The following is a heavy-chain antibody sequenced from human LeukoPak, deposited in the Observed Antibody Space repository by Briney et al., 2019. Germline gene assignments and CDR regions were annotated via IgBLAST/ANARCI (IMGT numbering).Heavy chain of an antibody. V-gene: IGHV1-18*01. Sequence: GSSVKVSCKASGGTFSSYAISWVRQAPGQGLEWMGWISAYNGDTNYAQNFQGRVTMTTDTSTSTAYMELRSLRSDDTAVYYCARGGSSWFVDYWGQGTLVTVSS. J-gene: IGHJ4*02. CDR2: ISAYNGDT. CDR1: GGTFSSYA. CDR3: ARGGSSWFVDY. D-gene: IGHD6-13*01.